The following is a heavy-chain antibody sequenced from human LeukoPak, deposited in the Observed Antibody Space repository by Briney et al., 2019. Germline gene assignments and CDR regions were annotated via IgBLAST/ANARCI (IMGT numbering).Heavy chain of an antibody. Sequence: GASVKVSCKASGYTFTGYYMHWVRQAPGQGLEWMGWINPNSGGTNYAQKFQGRVTMTRDTSISTAYMELSRLRSDDTAVYYCARKLPFFGIAAAGDLDWFDPWGQGTLVTVSS. CDR3: ARKLPFFGIAAAGDLDWFDP. CDR2: INPNSGGT. D-gene: IGHD6-13*01. CDR1: GYTFTGYY. V-gene: IGHV1-2*02. J-gene: IGHJ5*02.